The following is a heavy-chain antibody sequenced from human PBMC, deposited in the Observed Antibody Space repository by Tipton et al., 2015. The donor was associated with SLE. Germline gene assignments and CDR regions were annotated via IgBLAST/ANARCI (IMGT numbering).Heavy chain of an antibody. Sequence: GSLRLSCTASGFTFSSYEMSWVRQAPEKGLEWVSYISGSGGTIYYADSVKGRFTISRDNAKNSLYLQMSSLRAEDTAVYYCAREAYCSGTSCYTWRGAIDYWGQGTLVPVSS. J-gene: IGHJ4*02. V-gene: IGHV3-48*03. CDR1: GFTFSSYE. D-gene: IGHD2-2*02. CDR2: ISGSGGTI. CDR3: AREAYCSGTSCYTWRGAIDY.